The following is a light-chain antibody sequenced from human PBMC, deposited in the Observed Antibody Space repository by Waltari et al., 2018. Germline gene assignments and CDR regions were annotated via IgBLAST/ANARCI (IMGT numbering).Light chain of an antibody. J-gene: IGKJ1*01. Sequence: IEMTQSPATLSVSTGERATLPCRASQNVGTKLAWYQQKPGLAPRLLIYDAFTRATGIPARFSGSGSGTEFTLTISSLQSEDLALYHCLQYHYWPPWTFGQGTKVEVK. CDR3: LQYHYWPPWT. CDR2: DAF. V-gene: IGKV3-15*01. CDR1: QNVGTK.